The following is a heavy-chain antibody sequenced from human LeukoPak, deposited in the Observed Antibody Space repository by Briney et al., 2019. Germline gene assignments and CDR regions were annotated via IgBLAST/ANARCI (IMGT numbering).Heavy chain of an antibody. CDR2: IKQDGSEK. Sequence: PGGSLRLSCAASGFTFSSYWMSWVRQAPGKGLEWVANIKQDGSEKYYVDSVKGRSTISRDNAKNSLYLQMNSLRAEDTAVYYCARAKSKAVLRYFDWLLPRTRFDYWGQGTLVTVSS. J-gene: IGHJ4*02. V-gene: IGHV3-7*01. CDR3: ARAKSKAVLRYFDWLLPRTRFDY. D-gene: IGHD3-9*01. CDR1: GFTFSSYW.